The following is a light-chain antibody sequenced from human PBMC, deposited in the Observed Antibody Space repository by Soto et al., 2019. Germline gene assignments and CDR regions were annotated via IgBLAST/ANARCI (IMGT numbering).Light chain of an antibody. CDR1: HHIDNY. CDR2: DAS. J-gene: IGKJ3*01. CDR3: QQYDALPFT. Sequence: DIQMTQSPSSLSASVGDRVTITCQAGHHIDNYLNWFQQKPGKPPKLLIYDASKLQTGVPSRFGGSGSGTDFTFTISSLQPEDNATYYCQQYDALPFTFGPGTKVNIK. V-gene: IGKV1-33*01.